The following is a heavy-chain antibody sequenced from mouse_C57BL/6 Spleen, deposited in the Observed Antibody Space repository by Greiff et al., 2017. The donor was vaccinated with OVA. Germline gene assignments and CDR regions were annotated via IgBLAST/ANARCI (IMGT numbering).Heavy chain of an antibody. CDR1: GYTFTSYW. V-gene: IGHV1-69*01. CDR3: AIGYDYDWFAY. D-gene: IGHD2-4*01. CDR2: FDPSDSYT. Sequence: QVQLQQPGAELVMPGASVKLSCKASGYTFTSYWMHWVKQRPGQGLEWIGEFDPSDSYTNYNQKFKGKSTLTVDKSSSTAYMQLSSLTSEDSAVYYCAIGYDYDWFAYWGQGTLVTVSA. J-gene: IGHJ3*01.